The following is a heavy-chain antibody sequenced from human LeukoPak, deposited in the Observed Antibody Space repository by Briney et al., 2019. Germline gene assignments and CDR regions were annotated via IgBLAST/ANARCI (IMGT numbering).Heavy chain of an antibody. CDR3: ARHRYYYDSSGYYYQP. V-gene: IGHV4-39*01. Sequence: PETLSLTCTVSGGSISSSSYYWGWIRQPPGKGLEWIGSIYYSGSTYYNPSLKSRLTISVNTSKNQFSLKLSSVTAAATAVYYCARHRYYYDSSGYYYQPWGQGTLVTVSS. CDR1: GGSISSSSYY. D-gene: IGHD3-22*01. J-gene: IGHJ5*02. CDR2: IYYSGST.